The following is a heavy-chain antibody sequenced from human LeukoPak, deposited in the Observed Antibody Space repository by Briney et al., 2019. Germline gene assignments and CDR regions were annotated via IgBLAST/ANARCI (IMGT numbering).Heavy chain of an antibody. CDR3: ASGGNIVVVPAAPCYY. V-gene: IGHV1-69*01. CDR2: IPVYGTA. J-gene: IGHJ4*02. Sequence: IPVYGTATYAQNFQGRVTITADESTTTAYMELSSLRSEDTAVYYCASGGNIVVVPAAPCYYWGQGTLVTVSS. D-gene: IGHD2-2*01.